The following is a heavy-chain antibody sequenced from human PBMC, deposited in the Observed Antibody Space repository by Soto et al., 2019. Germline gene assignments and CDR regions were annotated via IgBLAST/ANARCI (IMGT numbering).Heavy chain of an antibody. Sequence: QVPLVQSGAEVKKPGASVKVSCKASGYTFTGYYMHWVRQAPGQGLEWMGWINPNSGGTNYAQKFQGWVTMTRDTSISTAYMERSRRRADDTAAYYCARGNGGSDTNWFDPWGQGTLVTVSS. V-gene: IGHV1-2*04. D-gene: IGHD3-16*01. CDR2: INPNSGGT. CDR1: GYTFTGYY. J-gene: IGHJ5*02. CDR3: ARGNGGSDTNWFDP.